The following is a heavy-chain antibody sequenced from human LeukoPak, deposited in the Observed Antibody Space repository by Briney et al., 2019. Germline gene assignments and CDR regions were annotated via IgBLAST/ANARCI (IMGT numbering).Heavy chain of an antibody. J-gene: IGHJ5*02. CDR2: IKQDGSEK. V-gene: IGHV3-7*01. CDR1: GFTFSNYW. D-gene: IGHD6-13*01. Sequence: GGSLRLSCAASGFTFSNYWMTWVRQAPGKGLECVANIKQDGSEKYYVDSLEGRFTISRDNAKNSLYLQMNSLRAEDTAVYYCAREISSWYRTEGRFDPWGQGTLVTVSS. CDR3: AREISSWYRTEGRFDP.